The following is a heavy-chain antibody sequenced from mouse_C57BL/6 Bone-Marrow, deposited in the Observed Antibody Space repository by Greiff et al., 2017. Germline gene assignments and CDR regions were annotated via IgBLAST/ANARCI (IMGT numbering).Heavy chain of an antibody. Sequence: VQLQQSGPELVKPGDSVKISCKASGYSFTGYFMNWVMQSHGKSLEWIGRINPYNGDTFYNQKFKGKATLTVDKSSSTAHMELRSLTSEDSAVYYCARAYSNYGGDYWGQGTTLTVSS. CDR1: GYSFTGYF. CDR2: INPYNGDT. J-gene: IGHJ2*01. D-gene: IGHD2-5*01. CDR3: ARAYSNYGGDY. V-gene: IGHV1-20*01.